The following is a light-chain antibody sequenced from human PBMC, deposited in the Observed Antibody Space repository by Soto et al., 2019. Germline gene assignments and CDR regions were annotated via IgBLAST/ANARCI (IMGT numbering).Light chain of an antibody. CDR3: QQYNTYPYT. CDR2: DDS. J-gene: IGKJ3*01. CDR1: QSISNW. V-gene: IGKV1-5*01. Sequence: DIQMTQSPSTLSASIGDRVTITCRASQSISNWLAWSQQRPGKAPKVMVYDDSSLESGVPSRFSGSGSGTEFTLTISGLQPDDFASSYCQQYNTYPYTFGPGTKVDFK.